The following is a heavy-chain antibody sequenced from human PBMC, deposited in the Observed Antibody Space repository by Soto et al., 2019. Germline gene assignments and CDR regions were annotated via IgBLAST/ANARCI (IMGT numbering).Heavy chain of an antibody. CDR3: ASFRA. J-gene: IGHJ5*02. Sequence: EVHLVVSGGGFVQPGESLNISCTASGFSFSDFPIDWVRQAPGKGLEWVGRIRTRADDYATTYGESVKVASTISRDDSKNTAYLQMDSLKTDDAAVYYFASFRAWGQGNLVTVSS. CDR2: IRTRADDYAT. CDR1: GFSFSDFP. V-gene: IGHV3-73*02.